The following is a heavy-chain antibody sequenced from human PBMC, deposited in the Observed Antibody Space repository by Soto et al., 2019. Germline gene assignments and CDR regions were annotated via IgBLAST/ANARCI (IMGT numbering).Heavy chain of an antibody. CDR1: GFTFSDHA. Sequence: EMQLLESGGGLVQPGGSLRLSCATSGFTFSDHAMHWVRQAPGEGLEWVSGIRGDLVTTPYADSVKGRFTISRDNSKNTLYLQMNSLRAEDTAVYYCASPYYYDSSGPPGYWGQGTLVTVSS. CDR3: ASPYYYDSSGPPGY. J-gene: IGHJ4*02. D-gene: IGHD3-22*01. CDR2: IRGDLVTT. V-gene: IGHV3-23*01.